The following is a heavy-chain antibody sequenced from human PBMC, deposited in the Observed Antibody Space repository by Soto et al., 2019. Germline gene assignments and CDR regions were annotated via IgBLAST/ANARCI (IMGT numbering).Heavy chain of an antibody. V-gene: IGHV3-23*01. J-gene: IGHJ4*02. CDR2: IRGSFVIT. Sequence: GGSLILSCAASGFTFISYSISLFLQAPVNGLEWVSSIRGSFVITYYSDSVKCRFTISRDNSKNTLYLQMNSLRAEDKAVYYCAKSREVDSVPYSFDLWGEGHMVTVSS. D-gene: IGHD2-2*03. CDR3: AKSREVDSVPYSFDL. CDR1: GFTFISYS.